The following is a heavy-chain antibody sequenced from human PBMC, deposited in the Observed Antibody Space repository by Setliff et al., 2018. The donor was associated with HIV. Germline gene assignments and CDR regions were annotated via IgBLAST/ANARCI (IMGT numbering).Heavy chain of an antibody. D-gene: IGHD3-22*01. V-gene: IGHV4-4*02. J-gene: IGHJ3*02. CDR2: IYHSGST. CDR3: ARPYYDSSDYSWVDAFVI. Sequence: PSETLSLTCAVSGGSIRSGNWWTWVRQSPGKGLEWIGEIYHSGSTNYSPSLKSRVTISLDKSKNQFSLKLSSVTAADTAVYYCARPYYDSSDYSWVDAFVIWGQGTMVTVSS. CDR1: GGSIRSGNW.